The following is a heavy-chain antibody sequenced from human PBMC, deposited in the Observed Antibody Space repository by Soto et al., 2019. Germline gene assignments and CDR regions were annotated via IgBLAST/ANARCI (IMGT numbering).Heavy chain of an antibody. CDR1: GFTFSSYG. CDR3: AKDRRKVVVAAPFDY. D-gene: IGHD2-15*01. J-gene: IGHJ4*02. V-gene: IGHV3-30*18. Sequence: QVQLVESGGGVVQPGRSLRISCAASGFTFSSYGMHWVRQAPGKGLEWVAVISYDGSNKYYADSVKGRFTISRDNSKNTLYLQMNSLRAEDTAVYYCAKDRRKVVVAAPFDYWGQGTLVTVSS. CDR2: ISYDGSNK.